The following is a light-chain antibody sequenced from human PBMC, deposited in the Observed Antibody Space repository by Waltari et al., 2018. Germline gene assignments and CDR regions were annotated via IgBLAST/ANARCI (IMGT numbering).Light chain of an antibody. V-gene: IGLV1-40*01. CDR2: VNN. J-gene: IGLJ3*02. CDR3: QSYDISLSAYV. CDR1: SSNIGAGFD. Sequence: QSVLTQPPSLSVAPGQRVPISCAGTSSNIGAGFDVPLYQQFPGSAPRLLIVVNNNRPSGVPDRFSASKSGTSASLAVSGLQAQDEADYYCQSYDISLSAYVFGGGTKLTVL.